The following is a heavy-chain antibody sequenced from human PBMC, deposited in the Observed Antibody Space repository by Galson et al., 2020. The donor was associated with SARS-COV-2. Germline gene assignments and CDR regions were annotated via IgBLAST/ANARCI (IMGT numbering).Heavy chain of an antibody. V-gene: IGHV3-48*01. J-gene: IGHJ5*02. Sequence: GESLKISCAASGFTFSSYSMNWVRQAPGKGLEWVSYISSSSSTIYYADSVKGRFTISRDNAKNSLYLQMNSLGAEDTAVYYCARATGPRTPRYWFDPWGQGTLVTVSS. D-gene: IGHD3-9*01. CDR1: GFTFSSYS. CDR3: ARATGPRTPRYWFDP. CDR2: ISSSSSTI.